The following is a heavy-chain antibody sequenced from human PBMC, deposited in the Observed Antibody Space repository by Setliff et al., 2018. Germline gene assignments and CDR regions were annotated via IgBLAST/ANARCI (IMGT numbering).Heavy chain of an antibody. CDR3: ARAPLESGYYYGQGHYFDY. D-gene: IGHD5-18*01. CDR1: GYTFTGYY. CDR2: IDPSGDYT. J-gene: IGHJ4*02. V-gene: IGHV1-46*01. Sequence: GASVKVSCKASGYTFTGYYMHWVRQAPGQGLEWMGIIDPSGDYTNYAQKFQGRVTMTRDTSTTTVYMELSSLRSVDTAVYYCARAPLESGYYYGQGHYFDYWGQGTLVTVSS.